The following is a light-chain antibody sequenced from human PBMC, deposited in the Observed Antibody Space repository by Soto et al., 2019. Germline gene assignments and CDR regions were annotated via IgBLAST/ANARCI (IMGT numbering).Light chain of an antibody. Sequence: EIALTQSPGTLSLSPGERATLSCRASPSVRSTYVAWYQQKPGLAPRLLIYGASNRATGIADRFSGSGSGTDFTLTISILEPDDFGVYYCQQYGTSPLTFGQGTRVEIK. CDR3: QQYGTSPLT. CDR1: PSVRSTY. V-gene: IGKV3-20*01. J-gene: IGKJ1*01. CDR2: GAS.